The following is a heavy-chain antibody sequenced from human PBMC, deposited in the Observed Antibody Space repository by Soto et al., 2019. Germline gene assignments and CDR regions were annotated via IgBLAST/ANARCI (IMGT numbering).Heavy chain of an antibody. Sequence: GASVKVSCKASGGTFSSYAISWVRQAPGQGLEWMGGIIPIFGTANYAQKFQGRVTMTADESTSTAYMELSSLRSEDTAVYYCARDLGGGSSDAFDIWGQGTMVTVSS. V-gene: IGHV1-69*13. CDR3: ARDLGGGSSDAFDI. CDR1: GGTFSSYA. D-gene: IGHD6-6*01. CDR2: IIPIFGTA. J-gene: IGHJ3*02.